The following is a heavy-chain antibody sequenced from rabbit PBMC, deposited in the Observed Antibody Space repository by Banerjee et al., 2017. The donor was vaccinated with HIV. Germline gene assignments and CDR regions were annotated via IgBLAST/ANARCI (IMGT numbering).Heavy chain of an antibody. D-gene: IGHD1-1*01. CDR1: GFTISSSYW. CDR2: IDAGSSGST. V-gene: IGHV1S45*01. CDR3: ASIAGSSAYWNL. J-gene: IGHJ4*01. Sequence: QEQLEESGGDLVKPGASLTLTCKASGFTISSSYWICWVRQAPGKGLEWIACIDAGSSGSTYYASWAKGRFTISKTSSTTVTLQMTSLTAADTATYFCASIAGSSAYWNLWGQGTLVTVS.